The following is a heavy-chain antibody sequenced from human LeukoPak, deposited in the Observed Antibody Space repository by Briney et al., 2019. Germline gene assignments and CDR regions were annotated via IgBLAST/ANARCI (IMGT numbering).Heavy chain of an antibody. J-gene: IGHJ4*02. CDR3: AGRTFSGESPAFDY. V-gene: IGHV3-21*04. Sequence: PGGSLRLSCAASGFTFSSYSMNWVRQAPGKGLEWVSSISSSSSYIYYAASVKGRFTISRDNAKNSLYLQMSNLRAEDTAIYYCAGRTFSGESPAFDYWGQGTLVTVSS. D-gene: IGHD2-15*01. CDR2: ISSSSSYI. CDR1: GFTFSSYS.